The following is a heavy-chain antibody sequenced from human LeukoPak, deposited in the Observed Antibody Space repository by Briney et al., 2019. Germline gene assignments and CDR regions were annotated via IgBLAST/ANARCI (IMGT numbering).Heavy chain of an antibody. CDR2: IYPGDSDT. J-gene: IGHJ4*02. Sequence: GESLKISCKGSGYSFTSYWIGWVRQMPGKGLEWMGIIYPGDSDTRYSPSFQGQVTISADKSISTAYLQWSSLKASDTAMYYCARGRSSIEGASQRTYFDYWGQGTLVTVSS. CDR3: ARGRSSIEGASQRTYFDY. CDR1: GYSFTSYW. V-gene: IGHV5-51*01. D-gene: IGHD1-26*01.